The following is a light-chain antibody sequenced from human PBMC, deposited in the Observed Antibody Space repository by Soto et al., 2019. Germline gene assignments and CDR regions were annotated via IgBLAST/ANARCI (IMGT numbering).Light chain of an antibody. CDR3: QQSYSSPPT. Sequence: DIQMTQSPSSLSASVEDRVTITCRASQSISNHLNWYQQKPGKAPKLLIFAASSLQSGVPSRLSGSRSGPDFTLTISSLQPEDFATYFCQQSYSSPPTFGQGTKVDIK. CDR1: QSISNH. J-gene: IGKJ1*01. V-gene: IGKV1-39*01. CDR2: AAS.